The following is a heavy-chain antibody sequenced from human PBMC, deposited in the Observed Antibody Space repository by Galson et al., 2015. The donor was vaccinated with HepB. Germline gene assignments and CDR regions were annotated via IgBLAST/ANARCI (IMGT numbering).Heavy chain of an antibody. CDR1: GGTFSSYT. CDR3: ARQDSKNYMDV. D-gene: IGHD3-22*01. CDR2: IDPSDSYT. V-gene: IGHV5-10-1*01. Sequence: KVSCKASGGTFSSYTISWVRQMPGKGLEWMGRIDPSDSYTNYSPSFQGHVTISADKSISTAYLQWSSLKASDTAMYYCARQDSKNYMDVWGKGTTVTVSS. J-gene: IGHJ6*03.